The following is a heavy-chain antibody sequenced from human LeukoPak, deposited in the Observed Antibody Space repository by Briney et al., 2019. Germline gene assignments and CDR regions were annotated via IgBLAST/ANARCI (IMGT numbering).Heavy chain of an antibody. CDR1: GGSISSYY. V-gene: IGHV4-59*01. CDR3: ASLTTADAFDI. D-gene: IGHD3-22*01. CDR2: IYDSGST. J-gene: IGHJ3*02. Sequence: SGTLSLTCTVSGGSISSYYWSWIRQPPGKGLEWIGYIYDSGSTNYNPSLKSRVTISVDTSKNQFSLKVSSVTAADTAVYYCASLTTADAFDIWGQGTMVTVSS.